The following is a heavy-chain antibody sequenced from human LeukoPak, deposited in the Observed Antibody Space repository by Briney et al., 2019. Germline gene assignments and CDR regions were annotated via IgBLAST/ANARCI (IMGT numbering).Heavy chain of an antibody. CDR1: GFTFSSYW. CDR3: ARDLSGGGLDY. D-gene: IGHD3-10*01. V-gene: IGHV3-74*01. J-gene: IGHJ4*02. Sequence: GGSLRLSCAASGFTFSSYWMHWVRQAPGKGLVWVSRINSDGSSTSYADSVKGRFTISRDNSKNTLYLQMGSLRAEDMAVYYCARDLSGGGLDYWGQGTLVTVSS. CDR2: INSDGSST.